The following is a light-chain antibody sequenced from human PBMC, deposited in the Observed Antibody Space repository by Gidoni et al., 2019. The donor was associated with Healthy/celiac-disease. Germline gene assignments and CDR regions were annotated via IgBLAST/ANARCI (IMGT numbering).Light chain of an antibody. CDR3: SSYTSSSTWV. V-gene: IGLV2-14*01. CDR1: SSDVGGYNY. CDR2: EVS. J-gene: IGLJ3*02. Sequence: TISCTGTSSDVGGYNYVSWYQQHPGKAPKLMIYEVSNRPSGVSNRFSGSKSGNTASLTISGLQAEDEADYYCSSYTSSSTWVFGGGTKLTVL.